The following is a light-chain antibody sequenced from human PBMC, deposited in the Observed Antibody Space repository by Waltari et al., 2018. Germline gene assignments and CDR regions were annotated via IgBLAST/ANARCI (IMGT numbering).Light chain of an antibody. Sequence: EIVLTQSPGTLSLSPGERATLACRASQSVGRYLAWYQQKPGQAPRLLIYDASTRATGIPDRFSGSGSGTDFSRTSSRLESEDFAVYYCQKYVNLPATFGQGTKVEIK. CDR3: QKYVNLPAT. J-gene: IGKJ1*01. CDR2: DAS. V-gene: IGKV3-20*01. CDR1: QSVGRY.